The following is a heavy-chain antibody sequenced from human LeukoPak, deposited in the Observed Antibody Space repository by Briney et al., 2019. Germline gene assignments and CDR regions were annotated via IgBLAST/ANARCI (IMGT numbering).Heavy chain of an antibody. CDR2: IYYSGST. CDR1: GFTFSSYW. CDR3: ARVGCSGGSCYRLRYYMDV. D-gene: IGHD2-15*01. V-gene: IGHV4-39*07. J-gene: IGHJ6*03. Sequence: GSLRLSCAASGFTFSSYWMSWVRQAPGKGLEWIGSIYYSGSTYCKPSLKSRLTISVDTSKNQFSLNLSSVTAADTAVYYCARVGCSGGSCYRLRYYMDVWGKGTTVTVSS.